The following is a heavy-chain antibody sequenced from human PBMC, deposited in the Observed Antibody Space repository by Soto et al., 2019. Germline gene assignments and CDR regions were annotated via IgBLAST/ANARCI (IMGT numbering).Heavy chain of an antibody. J-gene: IGHJ4*02. V-gene: IGHV3-49*04. CDR1: GFTFADYA. CDR3: NRDGDYHNSGTYGYFDY. Sequence: PGGSLRLSCTASGFTFADYAMSWVRQAPGKGLEWVGVIRSKTYGGTTEYSASVKGRFTISRDNSKSVAQLQMNSLKIEDTAVDYCNRDGDYHNSGTYGYFDYWGQGTLVTVSS. CDR2: IRSKTYGGTT. D-gene: IGHD3-10*01.